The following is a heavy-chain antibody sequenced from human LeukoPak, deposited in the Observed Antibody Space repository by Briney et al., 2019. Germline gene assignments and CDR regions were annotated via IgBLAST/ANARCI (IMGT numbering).Heavy chain of an antibody. Sequence: GGSLRLSCAASRFTSSNHGLHWVRQAPGKGLEWVAIIWYDGSKKYYADSVKGRFTISRDTSKNALYLQMNSLRADDTAVYYCTRDPRPNCGGDCYSNGMDVWGKGTTVTVSS. D-gene: IGHD2-21*02. V-gene: IGHV3-33*01. CDR1: RFTSSNHG. J-gene: IGHJ6*04. CDR3: TRDPRPNCGGDCYSNGMDV. CDR2: IWYDGSKK.